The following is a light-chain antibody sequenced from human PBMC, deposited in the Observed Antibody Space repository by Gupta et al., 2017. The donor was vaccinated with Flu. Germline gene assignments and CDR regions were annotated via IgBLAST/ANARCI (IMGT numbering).Light chain of an antibody. V-gene: IGKV3-20*01. CDR1: QRCSGSF. CDR2: GAS. CDR3: MQQADSAPKFT. J-gene: IGKJ4*01. Sequence: LALSPVERVTHSSRASQRCSGSFLAWYKQKPCQALMLLVYGASSMADCLDDRFGGSGAGTDVNLIVSRREPEDSEVYYCMQQADSAPKFTFGWGTKVEVK.